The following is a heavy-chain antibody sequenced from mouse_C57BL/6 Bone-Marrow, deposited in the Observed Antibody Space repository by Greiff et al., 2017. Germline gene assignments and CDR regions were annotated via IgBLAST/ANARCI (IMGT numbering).Heavy chain of an antibody. D-gene: IGHD2-3*01. Sequence: EVQLQQSGPVLVKPGASVKMSCKASGYTFTDYYMNWVKQSHGKSLEWIGVINPYNGGTSYNQKFKGKATLTVDKSSSTAYMELNSLTSEDSAVYYCARGWLLRGYWGQGTTLTVSS. CDR3: ARGWLLRGY. CDR2: INPYNGGT. V-gene: IGHV1-19*01. J-gene: IGHJ2*01. CDR1: GYTFTDYY.